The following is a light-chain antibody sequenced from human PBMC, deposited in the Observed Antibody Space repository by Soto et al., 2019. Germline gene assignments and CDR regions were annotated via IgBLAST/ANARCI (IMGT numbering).Light chain of an antibody. CDR1: QVISSY. J-gene: IGKJ2*01. CDR3: QQLNSYPYT. Sequence: DIPLTQSPSFLSASVGDRVTITCRASQVISSYLAWYQQKPGKAPKLLIYAASTLQSGVPSRFSGSGSGTEFTLTISSLQPEDFATYYCQQLNSYPYTVGQGTKLEIK. V-gene: IGKV1-9*01. CDR2: AAS.